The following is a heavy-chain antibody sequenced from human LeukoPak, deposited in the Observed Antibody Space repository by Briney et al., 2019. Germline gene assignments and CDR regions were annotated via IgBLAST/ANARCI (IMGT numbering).Heavy chain of an antibody. Sequence: PGGSLRLSCAASGFTVSSNYMSWVRQAPGKGLEWVSVIYSGGSTYYADSVKGRFTISRDNSKDTLYLQMNSLRAEDTAVYYCARESDSRSMYYFDYWGQGTLVTVSS. CDR2: IYSGGST. CDR1: GFTVSSNY. CDR3: ARESDSRSMYYFDY. V-gene: IGHV3-66*01. J-gene: IGHJ4*02. D-gene: IGHD3-22*01.